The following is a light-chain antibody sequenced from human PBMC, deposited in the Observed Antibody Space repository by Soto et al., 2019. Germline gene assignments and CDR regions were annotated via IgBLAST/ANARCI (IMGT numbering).Light chain of an antibody. CDR2: GAS. CDR1: QDITNF. CDR3: QEYYSAPFT. J-gene: IGKJ3*01. Sequence: DIQMAQSPSSLSASVGDRVTITRRASQDITNFLAWFQQNPGKVPKLLMYGASTLQSGVPSRFSGSGSGTDFTLTISSLQPEDVATYYCQEYYSAPFTFGPGTKVDIK. V-gene: IGKV1-27*01.